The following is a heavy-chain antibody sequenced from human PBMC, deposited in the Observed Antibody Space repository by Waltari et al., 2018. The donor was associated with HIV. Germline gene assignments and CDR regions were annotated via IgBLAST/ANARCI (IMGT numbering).Heavy chain of an antibody. J-gene: IGHJ5*02. D-gene: IGHD3-16*02. V-gene: IGHV3-53*05. CDR2: IYPDGTT. Sequence: EMKLLDVGGSLIQPGGSLRLSCFVSIFSVSSNYFTWVRQSPTRGLEWFATIYPDGTTHYPNSVKDRFVISRDTSKNIVFLLMKYLLFDDSAKYFCTRGVRYLGPWGQGTQVTVSS. CDR3: TRGVRYLGP. CDR1: IFSVSSNY.